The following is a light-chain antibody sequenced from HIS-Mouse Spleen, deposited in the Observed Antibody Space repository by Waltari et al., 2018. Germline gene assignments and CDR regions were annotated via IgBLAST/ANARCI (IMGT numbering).Light chain of an antibody. J-gene: IGLJ3*02. CDR2: EVS. Sequence: QSALTQPASVSGSPGQSITISCPGTSSDVGGYNHVPRYQQHPGKAPKPMIYEVSNRPSGVSNRFSGSKSGNTASLTISGLQAEDEADYYCSSYTSSSNWVFGGGTKLTVL. V-gene: IGLV2-14*01. CDR1: SSDVGGYNH. CDR3: SSYTSSSNWV.